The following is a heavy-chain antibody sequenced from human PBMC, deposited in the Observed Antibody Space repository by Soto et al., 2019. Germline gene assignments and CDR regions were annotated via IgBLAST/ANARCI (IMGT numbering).Heavy chain of an antibody. J-gene: IGHJ6*02. CDR3: GRDILTGYSYYYYYGMDV. CDR1: GYTFTSYY. Sequence: ASVKVSCKASGYTFTSYYMHWVRQAPGQGLEWMGIINPSGGSTSYAQKFQGRVTMTRDTSTSTVYMELSSLRSEDTAVYYCGRDILTGYSYYYYYGMDVWGQGTTVTVSS. CDR2: INPSGGST. V-gene: IGHV1-46*01. D-gene: IGHD3-9*01.